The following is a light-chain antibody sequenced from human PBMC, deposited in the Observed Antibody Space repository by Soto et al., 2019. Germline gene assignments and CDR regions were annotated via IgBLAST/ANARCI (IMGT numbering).Light chain of an antibody. Sequence: QSVLTPPASVSGSLGQTNTIPRTETSGDVGGYNYVSWYQQHPGKATKLMIYEVSNRPSGVSNRFSGSKSGNTASLTISGLQAEDEADYYCSSYTSSSTYVFGTGTKVTVL. J-gene: IGLJ1*01. V-gene: IGLV2-14*01. CDR2: EVS. CDR1: SGDVGGYNY. CDR3: SSYTSSSTYV.